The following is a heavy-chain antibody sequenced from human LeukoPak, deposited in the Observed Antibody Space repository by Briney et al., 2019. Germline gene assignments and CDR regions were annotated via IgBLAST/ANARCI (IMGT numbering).Heavy chain of an antibody. J-gene: IGHJ4*02. Sequence: GGSLRLSCAASGFIFSDYWMHWVRHAPGKGLVWVARINGDGRSTTYADSVRGRFTISRDNAKNTLYMQMNSLRAEDTAVYYCARDMDSISSARGAYWGQGTLCTVSS. D-gene: IGHD3-10*01. CDR1: GFIFSDYW. CDR3: ARDMDSISSARGAY. CDR2: INGDGRST. V-gene: IGHV3-74*01.